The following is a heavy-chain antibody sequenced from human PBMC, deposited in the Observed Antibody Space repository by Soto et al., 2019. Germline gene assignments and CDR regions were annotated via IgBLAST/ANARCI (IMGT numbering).Heavy chain of an antibody. Sequence: PSETLSLTCAVSGDSISGSQWWSWVRLPPGKGLEGIGSMLYSGLTYYNPSLKSRVTLSVDTSKNHFSVGLNSVTASDTAVYYCAPLSVSLSGPYGIHVWGQGTTATV. V-gene: IGHV4-39*01. CDR3: APLSVSLSGPYGIHV. CDR2: MLYSGLT. J-gene: IGHJ6*02. CDR1: GDSISGSQW. D-gene: IGHD2-15*01.